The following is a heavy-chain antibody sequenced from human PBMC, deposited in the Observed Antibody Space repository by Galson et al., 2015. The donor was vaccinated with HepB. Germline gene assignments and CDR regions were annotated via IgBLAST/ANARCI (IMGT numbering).Heavy chain of an antibody. V-gene: IGHV3-23*01. D-gene: IGHD1-26*01. J-gene: IGHJ3*01. CDR3: AKDVLRIVGATAGGGAFDV. Sequence: SLRLSCAASGFTFRNYALTWVRQAPGRGLEWVSGISGSGVRTYYADSVEGRFTISRDSSKNMLYLEMNSLRAEDTAIYFCAKDVLRIVGATAGGGAFDVWGQGTTVTVSS. CDR2: ISGSGVRT. CDR1: GFTFRNYA.